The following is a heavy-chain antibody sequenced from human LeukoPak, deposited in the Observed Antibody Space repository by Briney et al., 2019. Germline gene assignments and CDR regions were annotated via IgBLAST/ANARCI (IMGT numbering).Heavy chain of an antibody. CDR3: ARHGSWSFDY. J-gene: IGHJ4*02. D-gene: IGHD6-13*01. CDR1: GFTFSSHA. V-gene: IGHV3-23*01. CDR2: ITSDSGSNV. Sequence: GGSLRLSCAASGFTFSSHAMSWVRQAPGKGLEWVSAITSDSGSNVYYTDSLKGRFTISRDNSKNTLYLHMNSLRAEDTAVYYCARHGSWSFDYWGQGTMLTVSA.